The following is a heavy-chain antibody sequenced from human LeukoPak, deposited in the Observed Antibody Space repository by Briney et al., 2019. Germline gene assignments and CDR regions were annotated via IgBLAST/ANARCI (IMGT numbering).Heavy chain of an antibody. J-gene: IGHJ6*03. CDR1: GFTFSNFW. Sequence: KTGGSLRLSCEASGFTFSNFWMSWVRQAPGKGLEWVSYISSSGSTINYGDSVKGRFTMSRDNAKNSLYLQMNSLRAEDTAVYYCARLSAYYYGSYFYYYMDVWGKGTTVTVSS. D-gene: IGHD3-10*01. CDR3: ARLSAYYYGSYFYYYMDV. V-gene: IGHV3-11*04. CDR2: ISSSGSTI.